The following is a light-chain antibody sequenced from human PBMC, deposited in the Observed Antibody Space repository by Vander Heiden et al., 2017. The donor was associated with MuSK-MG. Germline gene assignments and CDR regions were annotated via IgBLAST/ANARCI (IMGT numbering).Light chain of an antibody. CDR3: QQDDSAPQT. CDR1: QSVLYSSNNKNY. J-gene: IGKJ1*01. V-gene: IGKV4-1*01. CDR2: WAS. Sequence: DIVMPQSPHSLAVSLGERATINCKSSQSVLYSSNNKNYLACYQQKPGQPPKLLIYWASTRESGVPDRFSGSESRTDFTLTISSLQAEDVAVYSCQQDDSAPQTFGQGTKVEIK.